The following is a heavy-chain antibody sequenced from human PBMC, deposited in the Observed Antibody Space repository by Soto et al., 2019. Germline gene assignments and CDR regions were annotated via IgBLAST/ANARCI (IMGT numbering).Heavy chain of an antibody. J-gene: IGHJ5*02. CDR3: ARGPDTAMVKA. CDR1: GGSFSGYY. D-gene: IGHD5-18*01. CDR2: INHSGST. Sequence: QVQLQQWGAGLLKPSETLSLTCAVYGGSFSGYYWSWIRQPPGKGLEWIGEINHSGSTNYNPSPKSRVTISVDTSKNQFSMKLSSVTAADTAVYYCARGPDTAMVKAWGQGTLVTVSS. V-gene: IGHV4-34*01.